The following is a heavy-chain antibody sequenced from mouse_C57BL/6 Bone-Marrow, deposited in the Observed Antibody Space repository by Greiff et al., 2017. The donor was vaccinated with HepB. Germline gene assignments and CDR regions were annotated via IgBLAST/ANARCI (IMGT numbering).Heavy chain of an antibody. CDR1: GFTFSSYT. D-gene: IGHD6-2*01. V-gene: IGHV5-9*01. Sequence: EVKVEESGGGLVKPGGSLKLSCAASGFTFSSYTMHWVRQTPEKRLEWVATISGGGGNTYYPDSVKGRSTISRDNAKNTLYLQMSSLRSEDTALYYCARHETPYYFDYWGQGTTLTVSS. CDR2: ISGGGGNT. J-gene: IGHJ2*01. CDR3: ARHETPYYFDY.